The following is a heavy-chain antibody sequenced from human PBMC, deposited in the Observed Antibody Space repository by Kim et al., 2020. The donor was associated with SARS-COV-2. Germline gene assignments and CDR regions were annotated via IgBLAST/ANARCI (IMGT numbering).Heavy chain of an antibody. V-gene: IGHV3-23*01. CDR2: ISGSGDRT. CDR3: AKYSGSYYNEGYYYYGMDV. CDR1: GFTFSSYA. D-gene: IGHD3-10*01. J-gene: IGHJ6*02. Sequence: GGSLGLSCAASGFTFSSYAMSWVRQAPGKGLEWVSGISGSGDRTYYADSVKGRFTISRDNSKNTLYLQMNSLRAEDTAVYYCAKYSGSYYNEGYYYYGMDVWGQGTTVTVSS.